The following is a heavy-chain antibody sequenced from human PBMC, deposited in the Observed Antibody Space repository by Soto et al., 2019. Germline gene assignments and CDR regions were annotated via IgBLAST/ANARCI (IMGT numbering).Heavy chain of an antibody. D-gene: IGHD3-22*01. Sequence: PGGSLRLSCTASGFTFGDYAMSWFRQAPGKGLGWVGFIRSKAYGGTTEYAASVKGRFTISRDDSKSIAYLQMNSLKTEDTAVYYCTRAWIYYDSSGYNAFDYWGQGTLVTVSS. CDR1: GFTFGDYA. V-gene: IGHV3-49*03. CDR2: IRSKAYGGTT. CDR3: TRAWIYYDSSGYNAFDY. J-gene: IGHJ4*02.